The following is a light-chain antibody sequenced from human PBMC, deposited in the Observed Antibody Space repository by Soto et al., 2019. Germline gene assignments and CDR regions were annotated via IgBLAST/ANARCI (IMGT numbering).Light chain of an antibody. Sequence: QSVLTQPASVSGSPGQSITISCTGTSSDVGAYNFVSWYQQYPGKAPKFIIYGVSNRPSGVSNRFSGSKSGNTASLTISGLQAEDEADYYCSSFTTSRTYVFGSGTKVTVL. J-gene: IGLJ1*01. CDR1: SSDVGAYNF. CDR3: SSFTTSRTYV. CDR2: GVS. V-gene: IGLV2-14*01.